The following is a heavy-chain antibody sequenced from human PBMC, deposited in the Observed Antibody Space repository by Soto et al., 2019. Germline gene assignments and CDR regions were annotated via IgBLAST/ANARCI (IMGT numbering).Heavy chain of an antibody. Sequence: QVHLQESGPGLVKPSETMSLTCTASGASIRNFYWNWVRQFPGKGLEWIGHIYNGERTNYNPSLKSRFTISGDTSKNQFSLKLSSVTVADTAVYYCAQTTGWTGLDYWGQGTLVSVSS. J-gene: IGHJ4*02. D-gene: IGHD6-19*01. CDR3: AQTTGWTGLDY. V-gene: IGHV4-59*01. CDR2: IYNGERT. CDR1: GASIRNFY.